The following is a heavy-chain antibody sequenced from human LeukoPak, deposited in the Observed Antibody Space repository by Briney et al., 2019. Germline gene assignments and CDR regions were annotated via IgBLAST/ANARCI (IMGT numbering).Heavy chain of an antibody. J-gene: IGHJ4*02. V-gene: IGHV3-30-3*01. CDR2: ISYDLSNK. D-gene: IGHD6-19*01. Sequence: GGSLRLSCAASGFAFSTYTMHWVRQAPGKGLEWVAVISYDLSNKYYTDSVQGRFTISRDNSKSTLYLQMNSLRADDTAVYYCAKEIWKMETWYSSGWNYFDYWGQGTLVTVSS. CDR1: GFAFSTYT. CDR3: AKEIWKMETWYSSGWNYFDY.